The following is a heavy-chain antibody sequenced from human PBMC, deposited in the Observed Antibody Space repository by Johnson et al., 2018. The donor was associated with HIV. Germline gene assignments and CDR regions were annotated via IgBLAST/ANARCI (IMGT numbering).Heavy chain of an antibody. CDR3: TTGDGGGGSCHAFDF. CDR1: GFTFSDYY. J-gene: IGHJ3*01. Sequence: VQLVESGGGLVKPGGSLRLSCAASGFTFSDYYMSWIRQAPGKGLEWVGRIKRQIDGGTTDYATPVKGRFTFSRDDSKNTLYLHMNSLKTEDTGVYYCTTGDGGGGSCHAFDFWGQGTMVTVSS. D-gene: IGHD2-15*01. V-gene: IGHV3-15*01. CDR2: IKRQIDGGTT.